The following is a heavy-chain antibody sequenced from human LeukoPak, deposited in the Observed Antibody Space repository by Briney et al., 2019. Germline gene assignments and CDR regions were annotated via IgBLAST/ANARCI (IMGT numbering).Heavy chain of an antibody. Sequence: GGSLRLSCAASGFTFSSYWMNWVRQAPGKGLEWVANIKKAGSEKYYVDSVKGRFTISRDNAKNSLSLQMNSLRAEDTAMYYCARIKYNSNWWEGFDIWGQGTMVTVSS. D-gene: IGHD6-13*01. CDR1: GFTFSSYW. CDR3: ARIKYNSNWWEGFDI. CDR2: IKKAGSEK. J-gene: IGHJ3*02. V-gene: IGHV3-7*04.